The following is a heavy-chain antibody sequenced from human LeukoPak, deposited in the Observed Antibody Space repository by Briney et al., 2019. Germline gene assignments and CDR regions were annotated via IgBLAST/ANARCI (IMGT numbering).Heavy chain of an antibody. V-gene: IGHV4-39*01. Sequence: SETLSLTRTVSGGSISSSSYYWGWIRQPPGKGLEWIGSIYYSGSTYYNPSLKSRVTISVDTSKNQFSLKLSSVTAADTAVYYCARHGAVTNWFDPWGQGTLVTVSS. J-gene: IGHJ5*02. CDR3: ARHGAVTNWFDP. D-gene: IGHD2/OR15-2a*01. CDR2: IYYSGST. CDR1: GGSISSSSYY.